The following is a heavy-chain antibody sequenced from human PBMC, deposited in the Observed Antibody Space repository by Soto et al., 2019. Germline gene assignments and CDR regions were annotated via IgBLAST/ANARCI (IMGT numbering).Heavy chain of an antibody. CDR2: IIPIFGTA. CDR1: GGTFSSYA. J-gene: IGHJ6*02. D-gene: IGHD1-7*01. CDR3: ARPRITGTTFYYYGMDV. Sequence: SVKVSCKASGGTFSSYAISWVRQAPGQGLEWMGGIIPIFGTANYAQKFQGRVTITADESTSTAYMELSSLRSEDTAVYYCARPRITGTTFYYYGMDVWGQGTMVTVSS. V-gene: IGHV1-69*13.